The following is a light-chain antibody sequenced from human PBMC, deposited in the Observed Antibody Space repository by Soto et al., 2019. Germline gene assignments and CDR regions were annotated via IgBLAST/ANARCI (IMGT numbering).Light chain of an antibody. J-gene: IGLJ2*01. Sequence: QSALTQPASVSGSPGQSITISCTATSSDVGGYNYVSWYQQHPGKAPKLMIYDVSNRPSGVSNRFSGSKFGNTASLTISGLQAEDEADYYCSSYTSSSTSVVFGGGTKLTVL. CDR2: DVS. CDR1: SSDVGGYNY. V-gene: IGLV2-14*01. CDR3: SSYTSSSTSVV.